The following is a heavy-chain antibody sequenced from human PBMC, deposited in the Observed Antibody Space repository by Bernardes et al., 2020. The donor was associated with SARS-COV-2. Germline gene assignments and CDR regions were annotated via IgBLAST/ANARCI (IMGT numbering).Heavy chain of an antibody. V-gene: IGHV3-33*01. CDR1: GFSFSDYG. Sequence: GGSLRLSCAASGFSFSDYGMHWVRQAPGKGLQWVAGIWFDGGKKYYADSVKGRFTISRDNSKNTLYLQMDLLRAEDTAVYYCTRATETDCVNGLCEGRRFDPWGQGTLVTVSP. D-gene: IGHD2-8*01. J-gene: IGHJ5*02. CDR2: IWFDGGKK. CDR3: TRATETDCVNGLCEGRRFDP.